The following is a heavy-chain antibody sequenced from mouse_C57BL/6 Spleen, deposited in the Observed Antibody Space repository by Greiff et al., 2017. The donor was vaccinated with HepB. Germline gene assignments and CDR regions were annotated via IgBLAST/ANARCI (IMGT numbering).Heavy chain of an antibody. Sequence: VQLQQPGAELVRPGSSVKLSCKASGYTFTSYWMDWVKQRPGQGLEWIGNIYPSASETHYNQKFKDKATLTVDKSSSTAYMQLSSLTSEDPAVYYCAREGLRGYYFDYWGQGTTLTASA. V-gene: IGHV1-61*01. CDR2: IYPSASET. CDR3: AREGLRGYYFDY. J-gene: IGHJ2*01. D-gene: IGHD2-4*01. CDR1: GYTFTSYW.